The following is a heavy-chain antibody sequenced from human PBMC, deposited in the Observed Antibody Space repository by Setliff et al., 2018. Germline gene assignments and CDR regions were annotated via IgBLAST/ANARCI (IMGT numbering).Heavy chain of an antibody. D-gene: IGHD2-15*01. CDR1: GGSISSGSYY. V-gene: IGHV4-61*09. Sequence: SETLSLTCTVSGGSISSGSYYWSWIRQHAGKGLEWIGHIYTSGSTNYNPSLKSRVTISVDTSKNQFSLKLSSVTAADTAVYYCAREGYFPRGGNDLYYFDYWGQGTLVTVSS. CDR3: AREGYFPRGGNDLYYFDY. CDR2: IYTSGST. J-gene: IGHJ4*02.